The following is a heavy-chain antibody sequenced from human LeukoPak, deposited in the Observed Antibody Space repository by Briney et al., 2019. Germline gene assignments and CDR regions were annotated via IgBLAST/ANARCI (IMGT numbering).Heavy chain of an antibody. D-gene: IGHD3-3*01. CDR2: ISGSGGST. J-gene: IGHJ4*02. Sequence: PGGSLRLSCAASGFTFSSYAMSWVRQAPGKGLEWVSAISGSGGSTYYADSVKGRFTISRDNSKNTLYLQMNSLRAEDTAVYYCAKSGDIWSGYSEFDYWGQGTLVTVSS. CDR3: AKSGDIWSGYSEFDY. V-gene: IGHV3-23*01. CDR1: GFTFSSYA.